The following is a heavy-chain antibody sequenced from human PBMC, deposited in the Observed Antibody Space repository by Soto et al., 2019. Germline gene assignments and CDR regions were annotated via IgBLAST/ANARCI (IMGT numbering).Heavy chain of an antibody. CDR2: ISGSDGTI. Sequence: GGSLRLSCVASGFTFSCCGMNWVRQAPGKGLEWVSYISGSDGTIYYADSVKGRFTISRDNAKNSLYLQMNSLRDEDTAVYYCARCSGDSCYSYGVDVWGQGTTVTVSS. D-gene: IGHD2-15*01. V-gene: IGHV3-48*02. CDR1: GFTFSCCG. J-gene: IGHJ6*02. CDR3: ARCSGDSCYSYGVDV.